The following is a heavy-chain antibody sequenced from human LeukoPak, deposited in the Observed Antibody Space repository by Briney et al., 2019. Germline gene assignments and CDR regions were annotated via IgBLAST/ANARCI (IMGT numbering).Heavy chain of an antibody. J-gene: IGHJ4*02. Sequence: ASVKVSCKASGYTFTSYDINWVRQATGQGLEWMGWMNPNSGNTGYAQKFQGRVTMTRNTSISTAYMELSSLRSEDTAVYYCARTLPAGYSYGYGFDYWGQGTLVTVSS. D-gene: IGHD5-18*01. CDR2: MNPNSGNT. V-gene: IGHV1-8*01. CDR1: GYTFTSYD. CDR3: ARTLPAGYSYGYGFDY.